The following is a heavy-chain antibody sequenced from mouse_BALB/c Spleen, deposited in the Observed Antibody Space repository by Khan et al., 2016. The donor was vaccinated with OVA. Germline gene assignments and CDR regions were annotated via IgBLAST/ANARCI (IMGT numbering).Heavy chain of an antibody. D-gene: IGHD2-1*01. CDR3: ARRAYYGNWYFDV. CDR2: ISYSGST. J-gene: IGHJ1*01. V-gene: IGHV3-2*02. Sequence: EVQLVESGPGLVKPSQSLSLTCTVTGYSITSDYAWNWIRQFPGNKLEWMVYISYSGSTSYNPSLKSRISITRDTSKNQFFLQLSSVTTEDTATYYCARRAYYGNWYFDVWGAGTTVTVSS. CDR1: GYSITSDYA.